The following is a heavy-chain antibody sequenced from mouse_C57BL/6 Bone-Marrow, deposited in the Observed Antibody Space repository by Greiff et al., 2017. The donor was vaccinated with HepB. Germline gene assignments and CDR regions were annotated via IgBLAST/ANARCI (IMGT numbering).Heavy chain of an antibody. J-gene: IGHJ2*01. CDR2: ISTYYGEA. CDR1: GYTFTDYA. CDR3: ARSHYYGSSDYFDY. Sequence: VKLMESGPELVRPGVSVKISCKGSGYTFTDYAMHWVKQSHAKSLEWIGVISTYYGEASYNQKFKDKATMTVDKSSSTAYMELARLTSEDSAVYYCARSHYYGSSDYFDYWGQGTTLTVSS. D-gene: IGHD1-1*01. V-gene: IGHV1-67*01.